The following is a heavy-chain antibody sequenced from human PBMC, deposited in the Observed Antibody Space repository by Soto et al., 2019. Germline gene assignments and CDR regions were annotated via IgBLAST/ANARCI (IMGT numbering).Heavy chain of an antibody. J-gene: IGHJ4*02. Sequence: QITLKESGPTLVKPTQTLTLTCTFSGFSLSSTEEGVGWLRQPPGKAPEWLALIYWDDDKCYSPSLKTRLTITKNTSKKQVIITMTNVDPVDTATYLCEHDSCRGAGCYPNPYFDYWGQGILVTVSS. V-gene: IGHV2-5*02. CDR1: GFSLSSTEEG. CDR2: IYWDDDK. CDR3: EHDSCRGAGCYPNPYFDY. D-gene: IGHD2-2*01.